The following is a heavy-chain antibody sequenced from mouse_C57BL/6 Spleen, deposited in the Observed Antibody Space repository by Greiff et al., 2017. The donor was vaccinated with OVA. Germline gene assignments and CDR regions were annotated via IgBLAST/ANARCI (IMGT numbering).Heavy chain of an antibody. D-gene: IGHD2-3*01. V-gene: IGHV3-6*01. J-gene: IGHJ4*01. CDR3: ARDDGYYVNYAMDY. CDR1: GYSITSGYY. CDR2: ISYDGSN. Sequence: EVHLVESGPGLVKPSQSLSLTCSVTGYSITSGYYWNWIRQFPGNKLEWMGYISYDGSNNYNPSLKNRISITRDTSKNQFFLKLNSVTTEDTATYYCARDDGYYVNYAMDYWGQGTSVTVSS.